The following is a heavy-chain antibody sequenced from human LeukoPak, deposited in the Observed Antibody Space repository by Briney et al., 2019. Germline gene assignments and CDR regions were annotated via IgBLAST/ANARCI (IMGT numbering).Heavy chain of an antibody. CDR3: AKGSRIVGTTDVFDI. CDR2: ISGSGGST. Sequence: GGSLRLSCTASGFTFSNFWMGWVRQAPGKGLEWVSGISGSGGSTHYAGSVKGRFTISRDNSKNTLFLQMNSLRDEDTAVYYCAKGSRIVGTTDVFDIWGQGTMVTVSS. CDR1: GFTFSNFW. D-gene: IGHD1-26*01. V-gene: IGHV3-23*01. J-gene: IGHJ3*02.